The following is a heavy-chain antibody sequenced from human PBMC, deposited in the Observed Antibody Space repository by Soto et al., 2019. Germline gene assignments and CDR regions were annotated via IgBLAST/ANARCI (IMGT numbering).Heavy chain of an antibody. CDR1: VGSFSGYY. Sequence: PSETLSLTCAVYVGSFSGYYWSLIRQPPGKGLEWIWEINHSGSTNYNPSLKSRVTISVDTSKKQLSLKLSSVTAAETAVYYCASDPSDIVATHKWFDPWGKGTPVTVSS. V-gene: IGHV4-34*01. CDR3: ASDPSDIVATHKWFDP. D-gene: IGHD5-12*01. J-gene: IGHJ5*02. CDR2: INHSGST.